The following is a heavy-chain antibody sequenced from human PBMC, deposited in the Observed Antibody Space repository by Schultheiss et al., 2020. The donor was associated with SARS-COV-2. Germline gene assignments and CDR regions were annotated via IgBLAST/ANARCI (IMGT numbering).Heavy chain of an antibody. CDR1: GGSFSGYY. Sequence: GSLRLSCAVYGGSFSGYYWSWIRQPPGKGLEWIGYIYYSGSTNYNPSLKSRVTISVDTSKNQFSLKLSSVTAADTAVYYCARNSYGFFNWFDPWGQGTLVTVSS. D-gene: IGHD5-18*01. J-gene: IGHJ5*02. V-gene: IGHV4-34*01. CDR3: ARNSYGFFNWFDP. CDR2: IYYSGST.